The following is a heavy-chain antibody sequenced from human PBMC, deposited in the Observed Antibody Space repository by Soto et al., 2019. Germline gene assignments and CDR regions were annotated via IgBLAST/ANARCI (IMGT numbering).Heavy chain of an antibody. D-gene: IGHD3-22*01. CDR1: GYTFTDYY. V-gene: IGHV1-2*02. J-gene: IGHJ6*02. Sequence: QVPLVQSGAEVKRPGASVKVSCKASGYTFTDYYIHWVRQAPGQGLEWMGWINPTGGGTNYAQSFRGRVTMTRDTSINTAYMELSRLRSDDTAVFYCARTYSSRYFYNQYSMDVWGQGTTVTVSS. CDR2: INPTGGGT. CDR3: ARTYSSRYFYNQYSMDV.